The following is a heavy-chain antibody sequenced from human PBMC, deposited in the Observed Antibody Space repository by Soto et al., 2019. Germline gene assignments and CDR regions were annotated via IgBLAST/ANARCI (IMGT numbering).Heavy chain of an antibody. CDR3: VKDHPALEY. CDR2: IRSDGDRI. Sequence: EVQLVESGGGLVQPGGSLRLTCSASGFTFSDHAMHWVRQAPGKGLEYVSVIRSDGDRIYYADSVKGRFTISRDNSKNTLFLQMNSLRPDDTAMYYCVKDHPALEYWGHGTLVTVSS. CDR1: GFTFSDHA. V-gene: IGHV3-64D*06. J-gene: IGHJ4*01.